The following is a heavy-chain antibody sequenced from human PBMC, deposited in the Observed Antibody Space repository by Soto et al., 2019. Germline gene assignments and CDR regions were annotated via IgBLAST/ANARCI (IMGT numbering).Heavy chain of an antibody. D-gene: IGHD3-22*01. Sequence: ETLSLTCTVSGGSISPYYWSWIRQPPGRGLEWIGYIYYSGSTNYNPSLKSRVTISVDTSKNQFSLKLSSVTAADTAVYYCARDIGGYYDSSSYANWGQGTLVNVSS. J-gene: IGHJ4*02. V-gene: IGHV4-59*01. CDR1: GGSISPYY. CDR2: IYYSGST. CDR3: ARDIGGYYDSSSYAN.